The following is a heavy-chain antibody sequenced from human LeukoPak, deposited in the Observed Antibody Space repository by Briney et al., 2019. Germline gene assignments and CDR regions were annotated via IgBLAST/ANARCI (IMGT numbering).Heavy chain of an antibody. J-gene: IGHJ4*02. CDR2: IYHSGSA. CDR1: GGSISSGGYY. V-gene: IGHV4-30-2*01. CDR3: ASQEYSSSSPFGY. Sequence: SETLSLTCTVSGGSISSGGYYWSWIRQPPGKGLEWIGYIYHSGSAYYNPSLKSRITISVDRSKNQFSLKLSSVTAADTAVYYCASQEYSSSSPFGYWGQGTLVTVSS. D-gene: IGHD6-6*01.